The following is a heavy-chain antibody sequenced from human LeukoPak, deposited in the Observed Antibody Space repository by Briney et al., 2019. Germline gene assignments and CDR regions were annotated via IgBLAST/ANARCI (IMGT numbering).Heavy chain of an antibody. CDR3: ARVFGEAATILSYFDY. V-gene: IGHV5-51*01. CDR2: INPGDSDT. J-gene: IGHJ4*02. Sequence: GESLKISCKGSGYRFSSYWIGWVRQMPGKGLEWMGIINPGDSDTRYSPSFQGQVTISADKSISTAYLQWGSLKASDTAMYYCARVFGEAATILSYFDYWGQGTLVTVSS. CDR1: GYRFSSYW. D-gene: IGHD3-10*01.